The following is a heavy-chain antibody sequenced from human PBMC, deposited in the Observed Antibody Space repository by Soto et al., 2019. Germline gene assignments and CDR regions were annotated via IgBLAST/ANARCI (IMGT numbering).Heavy chain of an antibody. CDR2: INVDGSDK. J-gene: IGHJ1*01. CDR1: GLTFRSYW. CDR3: TRGGMAGNEVPGD. D-gene: IGHD1-1*01. V-gene: IGHV3-7*05. Sequence: EGQLVESGGGLVQPGGSLRLSCQVSGLTFRSYWMTWVRRAPGKGLEWVANINVDGSDKYYVDAVKGRCTISRDTAKNSLHLDLRDLRANDTTVYYCTRGGMAGNEVPGDGGQGTLVTVSS.